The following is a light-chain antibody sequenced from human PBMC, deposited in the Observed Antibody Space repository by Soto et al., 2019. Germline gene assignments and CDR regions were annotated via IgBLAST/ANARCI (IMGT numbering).Light chain of an antibody. CDR2: EDT. CDR1: GGSIASNF. J-gene: IGLJ2*01. CDR3: QSDDITTPS. Sequence: NFMLIQPHSVSESPGKTVTISCTGSGGSIASNFVQWYQQRPGSAPTTVIYEDTQRPSWVPDRFSGSIDTSSNSASLTISGLTTEDEAVYYCQSDDITTPSIGGGTKLTVL. V-gene: IGLV6-57*02.